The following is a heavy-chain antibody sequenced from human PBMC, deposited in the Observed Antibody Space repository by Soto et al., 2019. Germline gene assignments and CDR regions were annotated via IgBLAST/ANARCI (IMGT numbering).Heavy chain of an antibody. Sequence: LRLSCAASGFTFSDYYMSWIRQAPGKGLEWVSYITSSGSTIYYADSVKGRFTISRDNAKNSLYLQMNSLRAEDTAVYYCAREKTAMVTVDYWGQGTLVTVSS. J-gene: IGHJ4*02. CDR2: ITSSGSTI. CDR3: AREKTAMVTVDY. V-gene: IGHV3-11*01. D-gene: IGHD5-18*01. CDR1: GFTFSDYY.